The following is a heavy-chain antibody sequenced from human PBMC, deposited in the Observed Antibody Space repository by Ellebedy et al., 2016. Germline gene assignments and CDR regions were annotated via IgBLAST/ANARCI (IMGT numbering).Heavy chain of an antibody. CDR1: GYTFTSYG. J-gene: IGHJ6*02. D-gene: IGHD5-12*01. Sequence: ASVKVSCKASGYTFTSYGISWVRQAPGQGLEWMGWISAYNGNTNYAQKLQGRVTMTTDTSTSTAYMELSSLRSEDTAVYYCAAGGYDDPYYYYGMDVWGQGTTVTVSS. CDR3: AAGGYDDPYYYYGMDV. V-gene: IGHV1-18*01. CDR2: ISAYNGNT.